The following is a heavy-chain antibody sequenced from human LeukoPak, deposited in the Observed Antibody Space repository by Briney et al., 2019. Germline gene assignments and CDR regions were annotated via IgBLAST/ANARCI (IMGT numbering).Heavy chain of an antibody. D-gene: IGHD6-13*01. V-gene: IGHV3-66*01. J-gene: IGHJ4*02. CDR1: GFTVSSNY. CDR3: ATTSIAAAVPGCFEY. Sequence: GGSLRLSCVGSGFTVSSNYMTWVRQAPGKGLEWVSVIYSDGTANYADSTKGRFTVSRDNAKNSLYLQMNSLRAEDTAVYYCATTSIAAAVPGCFEYWGQGTLVTVFS. CDR2: IYSDGTA.